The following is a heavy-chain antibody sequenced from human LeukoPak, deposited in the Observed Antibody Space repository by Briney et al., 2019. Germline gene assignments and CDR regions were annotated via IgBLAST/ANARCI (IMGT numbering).Heavy chain of an antibody. CDR3: ARGVRDVVVPAAEDY. CDR2: IKQDGSEK. V-gene: IGHV3-7*01. J-gene: IGHJ4*02. Sequence: PGGSLRLSCTASGFTFGDYAMSWVRQAPGKGLEWVANIKQDGSEKYYVDSVKGRFTISRDNAKNSLYLQMNSLRAEDTAVYYCARGVRDVVVPAAEDYWGQGTLVTVSS. D-gene: IGHD2-2*01. CDR1: GFTFGDYA.